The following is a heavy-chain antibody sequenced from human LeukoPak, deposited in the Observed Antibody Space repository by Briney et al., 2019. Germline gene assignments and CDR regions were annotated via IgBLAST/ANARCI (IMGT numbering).Heavy chain of an antibody. D-gene: IGHD6-13*01. V-gene: IGHV4-31*03. CDR1: GGSISSGGYY. CDR2: IYYSGST. J-gene: IGHJ4*02. Sequence: SETLSLTCTVSGGSISSGGYYWSWIRQHPGKGLEWIGYIYYSGSTYYNPSLKSRVTISVDTSKNQFSLKLSSVTAADTAVYYCARDHEAAGNFDYWGQGTLVTVSS. CDR3: ARDHEAAGNFDY.